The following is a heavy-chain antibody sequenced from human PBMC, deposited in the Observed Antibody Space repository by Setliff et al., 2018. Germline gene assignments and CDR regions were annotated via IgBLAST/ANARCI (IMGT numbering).Heavy chain of an antibody. J-gene: IGHJ5*02. Sequence: ASVKVSCKASGYTFTSYYMHWVRQAPGQGLEWMGIINPSGGSTSYAQKFQGRVTMTRDTSATTAFVELSSLRSDDTAVYFCARGSRPLWGAWGQGTLVTVSS. CDR3: ARGSRPLWGA. CDR2: INPSGGST. V-gene: IGHV1-46*01. CDR1: GYTFTSYY. D-gene: IGHD5-18*01.